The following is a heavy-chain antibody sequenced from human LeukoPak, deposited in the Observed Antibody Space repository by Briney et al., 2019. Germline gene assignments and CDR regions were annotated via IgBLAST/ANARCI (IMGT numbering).Heavy chain of an antibody. J-gene: IGHJ5*02. CDR2: IIPIFGTA. CDR1: GGTFSSYA. Sequence: SVKVSCKASGGTFSSYATSWVRQAPGQGLEWMGGIIPIFGTANYAQKFQGRVTITTDESTSTAYMELSSLRSEDTAVYYCARRPRQGHWFDPWGQGTLVTVSS. CDR3: ARRPRQGHWFDP. V-gene: IGHV1-69*05.